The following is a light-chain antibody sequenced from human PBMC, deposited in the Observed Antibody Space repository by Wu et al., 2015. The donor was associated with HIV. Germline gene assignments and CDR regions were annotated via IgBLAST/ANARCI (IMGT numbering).Light chain of an antibody. V-gene: IGKV3-20*01. CDR1: QSVSSSK. CDR3: QQYGSSPVT. CDR2: GAS. J-gene: IGKJ1*01. Sequence: ELVLTQSPGTLSLSPGERATLSCRASQSVSSSKLAWYQQKPGQGPRLLIYGASNRATGILDRFSGSGSGTDFTLTISRLEPEDFVVYYCQQYGSSPVTFGPGTKVEIK.